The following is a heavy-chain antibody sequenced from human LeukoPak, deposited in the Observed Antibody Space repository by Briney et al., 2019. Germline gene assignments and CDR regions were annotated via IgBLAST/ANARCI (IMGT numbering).Heavy chain of an antibody. CDR1: GGTFCSYA. Sequence: SVKVSCKASGGTFCSYAISWVRQAPGQGLEWMGGIIPIFGTANYAQKFQGRVTITTDESTSTAYMELSSLRSEDTAVYYCAREEGIATSGALEYWGQGILVTVSS. D-gene: IGHD6-13*01. CDR3: AREEGIATSGALEY. J-gene: IGHJ4*02. CDR2: IIPIFGTA. V-gene: IGHV1-69*05.